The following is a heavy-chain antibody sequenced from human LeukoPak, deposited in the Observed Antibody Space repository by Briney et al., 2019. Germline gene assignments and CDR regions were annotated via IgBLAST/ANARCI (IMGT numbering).Heavy chain of an antibody. CDR1: GGSISSGDYY. D-gene: IGHD3-22*01. CDR3: ARDLGGGKDPAKYYYDSSGYYTDAFDI. J-gene: IGHJ3*02. CDR2: IYYSGST. V-gene: IGHV4-30-4*01. Sequence: PSETLSLTCTVSGGSISSGDYYWSWIRQPPGKGLEWIGYIYYSGSTYYNPSLKSRVTISVDTSKNQFSLKLSSVTAADTAVYYCARDLGGGKDPAKYYYDSSGYYTDAFDIWGQGTMVTVSS.